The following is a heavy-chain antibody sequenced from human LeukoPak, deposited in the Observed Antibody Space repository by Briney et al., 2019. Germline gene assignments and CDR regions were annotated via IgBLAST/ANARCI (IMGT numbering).Heavy chain of an antibody. J-gene: IGHJ6*02. CDR1: GGSISSGGYY. CDR3: ARGPLGRYSSSSDYYYGMDV. V-gene: IGHV4-31*03. CDR2: IYYSGST. Sequence: SETLSLTCTVSGGSISSGGYYWSWIRQHPGKGLEWIGYIYYSGSTYYNPSLKSRVTISVDTSKNQFSLKLSSVTAADTAVYYCARGPLGRYSSSSDYYYGMDVWGQGTTVTVSS. D-gene: IGHD6-6*01.